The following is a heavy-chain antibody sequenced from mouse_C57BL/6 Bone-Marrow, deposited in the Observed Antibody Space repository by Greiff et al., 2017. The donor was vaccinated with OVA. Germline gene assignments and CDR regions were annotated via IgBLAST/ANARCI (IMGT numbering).Heavy chain of an antibody. Sequence: QVQLQQSGAELARPGASVKLSCKASGYTFTSYGISWVKQRTGQGLEWIGEIYPRSGNTYYNEKFKGKATLTADKSSSTAYMELRSLTSEDSAVYFCAIIYYYGSSYGAGAMDYWGQGTSVTVSS. V-gene: IGHV1-81*01. J-gene: IGHJ4*01. CDR2: IYPRSGNT. CDR3: AIIYYYGSSYGAGAMDY. CDR1: GYTFTSYG. D-gene: IGHD1-1*01.